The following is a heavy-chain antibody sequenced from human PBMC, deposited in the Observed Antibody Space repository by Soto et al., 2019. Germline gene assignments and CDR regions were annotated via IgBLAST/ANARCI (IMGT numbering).Heavy chain of an antibody. V-gene: IGHV3-9*01. CDR2: ITWDSGSI. Sequence: HPGGSLRLSCAASGFTFDDYAMHWVRQAPGKGLEWVSGITWDSGSIDYADSVKGRFTISRDNAKNSLYLQMNSLRPEDTAFYYCAKGIRNYYYFGMDVWGQGTTVTVSS. CDR1: GFTFDDYA. CDR3: AKGIRNYYYFGMDV. J-gene: IGHJ6*02. D-gene: IGHD3-3*01.